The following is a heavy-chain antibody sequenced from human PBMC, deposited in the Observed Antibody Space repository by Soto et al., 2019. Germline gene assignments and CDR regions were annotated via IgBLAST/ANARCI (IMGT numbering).Heavy chain of an antibody. CDR2: IHDSGST. CDR1: GASISTYY. J-gene: IGHJ5*02. V-gene: IGHV4-59*01. CDR3: ARESAGSGKNNWFDP. Sequence: QVQLQESGPGLVKPSETLSLTCSVSGASISTYYWSWVRQPPGKGLEWIGYIHDSGSTYYNPSLKSRVTMPLDTSRNQFFLPLTSVTAADTAVYYCARESAGSGKNNWFDPWGQGMLVTVSS. D-gene: IGHD3-10*01.